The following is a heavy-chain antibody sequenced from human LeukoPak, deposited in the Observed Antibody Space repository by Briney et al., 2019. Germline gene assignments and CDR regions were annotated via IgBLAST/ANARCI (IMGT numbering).Heavy chain of an antibody. Sequence: GGSLRLSCAASGFTFDDHGMSWVRQAPGKGLEWVSSLNCNGDTTSYADSVKGRFTISRDNAKRSLYLQMNSLTAEDTAFYYCAREAGPYFDCWGQGTLLTVSS. CDR1: GFTFDDHG. CDR3: AREAGPYFDC. J-gene: IGHJ4*02. V-gene: IGHV3-20*04. CDR2: LNCNGDTT.